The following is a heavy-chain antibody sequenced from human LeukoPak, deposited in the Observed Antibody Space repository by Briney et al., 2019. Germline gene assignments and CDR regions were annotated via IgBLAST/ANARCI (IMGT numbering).Heavy chain of an antibody. CDR1: GYSFTTYW. V-gene: IGHV5-51*01. D-gene: IGHD6-6*01. CDR3: ARHLRDSSSSGDYYYYMGV. Sequence: GESLKISCKASGYSFTTYWIAWVRQVPGKGLEWMGIIHPRDSDIRYNPPFQGQVTISADKSISTAYLQWNSLKASDTAMYYCARHLRDSSSSGDYYYYMGVWGKGTTVTVSS. CDR2: IHPRDSDI. J-gene: IGHJ6*03.